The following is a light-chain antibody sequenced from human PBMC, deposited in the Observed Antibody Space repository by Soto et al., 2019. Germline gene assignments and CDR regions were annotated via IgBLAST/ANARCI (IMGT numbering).Light chain of an antibody. CDR1: QSVSSSY. CDR3: QPYRSSWT. V-gene: IGKV3-20*01. J-gene: IGKJ1*01. CDR2: GAS. Sequence: EIVLTQSPGTLSLSPGERATLSCRASQSVSSSYLAWYQQKPGQAPRLLIYGASSRATGIPDRFSGSGSGTDFTLTISRLEPEDFAVYYSQPYRSSWTFLQGTKLDIK.